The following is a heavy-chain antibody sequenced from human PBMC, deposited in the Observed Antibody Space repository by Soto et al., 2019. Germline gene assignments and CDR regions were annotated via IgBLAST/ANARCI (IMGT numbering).Heavy chain of an antibody. CDR2: ISYDGSNK. J-gene: IGHJ4*02. CDR3: AKEFGYSYGSGFDY. Sequence: QVQVVESGGGVVQPGRSLRLSCAASGFTFSSYGMHWVRQAPGKGLEWVAVISYDGSNKYYADSVKGRFTISRDNSKNTLYLQMNSLRAEDTAVYYCAKEFGYSYGSGFDYWGQGTLVTVSS. CDR1: GFTFSSYG. D-gene: IGHD5-18*01. V-gene: IGHV3-30*18.